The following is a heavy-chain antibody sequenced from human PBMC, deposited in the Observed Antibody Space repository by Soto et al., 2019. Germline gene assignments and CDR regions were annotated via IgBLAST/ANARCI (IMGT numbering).Heavy chain of an antibody. D-gene: IGHD6-13*01. Sequence: EVQLVESGGGLVQPGGSLRLSCAASGFTFSSYSMNWVRQAPGKGLEWVSYISSSSSTIYYADSVKGRFTISRDNAKNSLYLQMNSLRDEDTAVYYCARGVIRAYSSSWHTQKVAGSDYWGQGTLVTVSS. V-gene: IGHV3-48*02. J-gene: IGHJ4*02. CDR3: ARGVIRAYSSSWHTQKVAGSDY. CDR2: ISSSSSTI. CDR1: GFTFSSYS.